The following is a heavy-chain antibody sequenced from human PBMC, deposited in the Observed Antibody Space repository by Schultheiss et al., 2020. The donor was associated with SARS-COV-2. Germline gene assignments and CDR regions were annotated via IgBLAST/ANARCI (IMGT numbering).Heavy chain of an antibody. D-gene: IGHD2-21*01. CDR2: IWYDGSNK. CDR1: GFTFSSYG. Sequence: GGSLRLSCVASGFTFSSYGMHWVRQAPGKGLEWVAVIWYDGSNKYYADSVKGRFTISRDNSKNTLYLQMNSLRAEDTAVYYCAKDLHIVWYIFDYWGQGTLVTVSS. CDR3: AKDLHIVWYIFDY. V-gene: IGHV3-33*06. J-gene: IGHJ4*02.